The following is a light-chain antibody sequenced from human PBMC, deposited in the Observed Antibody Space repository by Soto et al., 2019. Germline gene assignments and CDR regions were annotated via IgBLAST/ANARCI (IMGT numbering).Light chain of an antibody. J-gene: IGKJ2*01. CDR3: QQYDNLPYT. CDR1: QDSSNY. Sequence: DIQMTQSPSSLSASVGDRVTITCQASQDSSNYLNWYQQKPGKAPKLLIYDASNLETGVPSRFSGSGSGTDFTFTISSLQAEDIATYYCQQYDNLPYTFGQGTKREIK. CDR2: DAS. V-gene: IGKV1-33*01.